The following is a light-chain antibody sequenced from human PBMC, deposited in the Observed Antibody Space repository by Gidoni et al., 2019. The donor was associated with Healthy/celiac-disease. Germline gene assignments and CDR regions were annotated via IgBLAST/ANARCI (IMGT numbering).Light chain of an antibody. Sequence: DIVMTQSPDSLAVSLGERATLNCKSSQSVLYSSNNKNYLAWYQQKPGQPPKLLIDWASTRESGVPDRFSGSGSGTDFTLTISSLQAEDVAVYYCQQYYCTPLTFGGGTKVEIK. CDR3: QQYYCTPLT. V-gene: IGKV4-1*01. CDR1: QSVLYSSNNKNY. CDR2: WAS. J-gene: IGKJ4*01.